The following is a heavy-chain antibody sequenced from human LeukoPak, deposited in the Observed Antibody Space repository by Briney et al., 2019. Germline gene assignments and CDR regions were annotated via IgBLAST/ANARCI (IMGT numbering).Heavy chain of an antibody. V-gene: IGHV4-4*07. Sequence: SETLSLTCNVSGGSISSYYWSWIRQPAGKGLEWIGRIYNSESTNYNPSLKSRVTMSVDTSKNQFSLKLSSVTAADTAVYYCARDLTATVAGTLYAFDIWGQGTMVTVSS. J-gene: IGHJ3*02. CDR3: ARDLTATVAGTLYAFDI. CDR1: GGSISSYY. CDR2: IYNSEST. D-gene: IGHD6-19*01.